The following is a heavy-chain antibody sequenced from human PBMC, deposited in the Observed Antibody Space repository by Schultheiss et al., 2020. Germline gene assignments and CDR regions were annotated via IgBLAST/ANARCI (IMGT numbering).Heavy chain of an antibody. J-gene: IGHJ6*02. CDR3: ASGGQQLDYYYYGMDV. V-gene: IGHV4-61*01. Sequence: SETLSLTCTVSGGSVSSDIYYWNWIRQPPGKGLEWIGYISYSGSTNYNPSLKSRVTISVDTSKNQFSLKLSSVTAADTAVYYCASGGQQLDYYYYGMDVWGQGTTVTVSS. D-gene: IGHD6-13*01. CDR2: ISYSGST. CDR1: GGSVSSDIYY.